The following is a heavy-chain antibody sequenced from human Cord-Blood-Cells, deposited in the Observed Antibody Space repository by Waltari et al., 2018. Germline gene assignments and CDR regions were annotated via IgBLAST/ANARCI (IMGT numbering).Heavy chain of an antibody. CDR1: GGSISSYY. J-gene: IGHJ4*02. Sequence: QVQLQESGPGLVKPSETLSLTCTVSGGSISSYYWSWIRQPPGKGLEWIGYIYYSGSTNDNPSLKSRVTISVDTSKNQFSLKLSSVTAADTAVYYCARAITGTTFDYWGQGTLVTVSS. CDR2: IYYSGST. V-gene: IGHV4-59*01. D-gene: IGHD1-7*01. CDR3: ARAITGTTFDY.